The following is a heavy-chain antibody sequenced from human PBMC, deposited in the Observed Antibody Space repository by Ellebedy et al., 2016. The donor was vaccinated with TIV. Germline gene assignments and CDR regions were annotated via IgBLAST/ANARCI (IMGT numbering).Heavy chain of an antibody. CDR3: AKVRASTSVRNWYFDL. CDR2: ITGPGLNK. V-gene: IGHV3-23*01. CDR1: GFTFRTYG. D-gene: IGHD4-17*01. Sequence: GESLKISCAASGFTFRTYGMSWVRQAPGKGQEWVSGITGPGLNKYYADSVKGRFTISRDNSKDTVDLQMNSLRAEDTAIYYCAKVRASTSVRNWYFDLWGRGTLVSVSS. J-gene: IGHJ2*01.